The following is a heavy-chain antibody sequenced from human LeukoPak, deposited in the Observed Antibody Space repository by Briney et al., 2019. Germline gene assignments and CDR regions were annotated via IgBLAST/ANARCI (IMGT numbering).Heavy chain of an antibody. CDR1: GFTFSSYS. Sequence: GGSLRLSCAGSGFTFSSYSMNWVRQAPGKGLEWVSSISSSSSYIYYADSVKGRFIISRDNAKNSLYLQMNSLRAEDTAVYYCAKTDVGPAATGYWGQGTLVTVSS. CDR3: AKTDVGPAATGY. V-gene: IGHV3-21*04. CDR2: ISSSSSYI. D-gene: IGHD2-2*01. J-gene: IGHJ4*02.